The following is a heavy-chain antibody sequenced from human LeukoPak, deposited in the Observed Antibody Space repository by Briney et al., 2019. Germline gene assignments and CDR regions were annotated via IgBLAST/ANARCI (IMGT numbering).Heavy chain of an antibody. D-gene: IGHD3-10*01. Sequence: SETLSLTCSVSGGSISSSSYYWGWIRQPPGKGLEWIGSIYYSGNTYNNPSLKSRVTVSVDTSKNQFSLKLSSVIEADTAVYYCARAYAGHASRFDYWGQGILVTVSS. CDR1: GGSISSSSYY. CDR3: ARAYAGHASRFDY. CDR2: IYYSGNT. V-gene: IGHV4-39*07. J-gene: IGHJ4*02.